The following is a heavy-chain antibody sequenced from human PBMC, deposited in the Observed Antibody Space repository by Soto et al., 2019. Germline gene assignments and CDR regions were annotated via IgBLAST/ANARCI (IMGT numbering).Heavy chain of an antibody. D-gene: IGHD6-13*01. CDR3: AREHSRRNWFDP. Sequence: PSETLSLTCSVSFASFSSNSYHWGWIRQPPGKGLEWIGSISYTGTTYYSPSLKSRVTISVDTSKNQFSLKLSSVTAADTAVYYCAREHSRRNWFDPWGQGTLVTVSS. V-gene: IGHV4-39*07. CDR1: FASFSSNSYH. CDR2: ISYTGTT. J-gene: IGHJ5*02.